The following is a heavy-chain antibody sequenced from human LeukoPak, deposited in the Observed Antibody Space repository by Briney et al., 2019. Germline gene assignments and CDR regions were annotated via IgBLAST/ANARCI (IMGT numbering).Heavy chain of an antibody. CDR2: INHSGST. D-gene: IGHD3-3*01. CDR1: GGSFSGYY. V-gene: IGHV4-34*01. CDR3: ARATQCLEWLHDAFDI. Sequence: SETLSLTCAVYGGSFSGYYWSWVRQPPGKGLEWIGEINHSGSTNYNPSLKSRVTISVDTSKNQFSLKLSSVTAADTAVYYCARATQCLEWLHDAFDIWGQGTMVTVSS. J-gene: IGHJ3*02.